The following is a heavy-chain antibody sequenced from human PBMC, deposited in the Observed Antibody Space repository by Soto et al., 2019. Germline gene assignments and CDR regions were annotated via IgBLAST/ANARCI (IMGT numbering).Heavy chain of an antibody. D-gene: IGHD6-6*01. J-gene: IGHJ4*02. CDR2: ISYDGSNK. Sequence: PGGSLRLSCAASGFTFSSYGMHWVRQAPGKGLEWVAVISYDGSNKYYADSVKGRFTISRDNSKNTLYLQMNSLRAEDTAVYYCAKDGVSDEYSSLDYWGQGTLVTVSS. V-gene: IGHV3-30*18. CDR1: GFTFSSYG. CDR3: AKDGVSDEYSSLDY.